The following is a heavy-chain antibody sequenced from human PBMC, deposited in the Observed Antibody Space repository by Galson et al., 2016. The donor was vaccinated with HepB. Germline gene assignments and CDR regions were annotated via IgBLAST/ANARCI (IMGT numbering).Heavy chain of an antibody. CDR2: ISGDGRNT. D-gene: IGHD2/OR15-2a*01. Sequence: SNNYAMHWVRQAPGKGLECVSLISGDGRNTYYADSVKGRFSISRDNSKKSLYLEMNSLRTEDTAFYYCGILYGGFDPWGQGTLVTVSS. V-gene: IGHV3-43*02. CDR3: GILYGGFDP. CDR1: SNNYA. J-gene: IGHJ5*02.